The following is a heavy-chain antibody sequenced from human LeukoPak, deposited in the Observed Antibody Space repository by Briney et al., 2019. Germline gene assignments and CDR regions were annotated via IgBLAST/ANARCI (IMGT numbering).Heavy chain of an antibody. Sequence: GGSLRLSCAASGFTFSDYSMNWVRQAPGKGLEWVSSISSSSTYIFYADSVKGRFTISRDYAKNSLYLQMNSLRAEDTAVYFCARGQGVYASGSYPFDGWGQGTQVTVSS. V-gene: IGHV3-21*01. CDR1: GFTFSDYS. D-gene: IGHD3-10*01. CDR3: ARGQGVYASGSYPFDG. CDR2: ISSSSTYI. J-gene: IGHJ4*02.